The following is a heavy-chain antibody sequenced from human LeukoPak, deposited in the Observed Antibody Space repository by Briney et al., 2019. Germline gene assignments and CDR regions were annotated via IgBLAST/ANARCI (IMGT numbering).Heavy chain of an antibody. Sequence: GRSLRLSCAASGFTFSSYGMHWVRQAPGKGLKWVAVISYDGSNKYYADSVKGRFTISRDNSKNTLYLQMNSLRAEDTAVYYCAKSAGYFFFDYWGQGTLVTVSS. J-gene: IGHJ4*02. CDR3: AKSAGYFFFDY. D-gene: IGHD2/OR15-2a*01. V-gene: IGHV3-30*18. CDR2: ISYDGSNK. CDR1: GFTFSSYG.